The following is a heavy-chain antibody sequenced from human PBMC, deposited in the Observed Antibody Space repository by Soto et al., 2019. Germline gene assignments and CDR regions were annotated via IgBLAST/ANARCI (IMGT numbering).Heavy chain of an antibody. CDR3: TTDSPPQAFIPVAGTDDAFDI. CDR2: IKSKTDGETT. D-gene: IGHD6-19*01. CDR1: GFTFSNAW. V-gene: IGHV3-15*01. J-gene: IGHJ3*02. Sequence: PGGSLRLSCATSGFTFSNAWMSWVRQAPGKGLEWVARIKSKTDGETTYYAAPVKGRFTISRDDSKNTLYLQMNSLKTEDTALYYCTTDSPPQAFIPVAGTDDAFDIWGRGTMVTVSS.